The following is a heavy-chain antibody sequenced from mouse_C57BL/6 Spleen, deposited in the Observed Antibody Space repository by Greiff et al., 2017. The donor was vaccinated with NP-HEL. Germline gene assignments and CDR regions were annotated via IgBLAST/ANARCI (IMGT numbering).Heavy chain of an antibody. V-gene: IGHV1-80*01. J-gene: IGHJ3*01. CDR3: AREGPAWFAY. CDR2: IYPGDGDT. Sequence: VQLQESGAELVKPGASVKISCKASGYAFSSYWMNWVKQRPGKGLEWIGQIYPGDGDTNYNGKFKGKATMTADKSSSTAYMQRSSLTSEDSAVYFCAREGPAWFAYWGQGTLVTVSA. CDR1: GYAFSSYW.